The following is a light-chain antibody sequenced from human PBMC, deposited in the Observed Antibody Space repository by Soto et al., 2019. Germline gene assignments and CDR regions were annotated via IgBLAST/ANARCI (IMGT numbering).Light chain of an antibody. J-gene: IGKJ2*01. CDR1: QSVSDN. Sequence: EIVMTQSPATLSASPAERVTLSCRASQSVSDNLAWYQQKPGQAPRLLIYGASTRATTIPARFSGSGSGTEFTLTISSLQSEDFAVYYCQQSNNWPYTFGQGTKLDIK. CDR2: GAS. CDR3: QQSNNWPYT. V-gene: IGKV3-15*01.